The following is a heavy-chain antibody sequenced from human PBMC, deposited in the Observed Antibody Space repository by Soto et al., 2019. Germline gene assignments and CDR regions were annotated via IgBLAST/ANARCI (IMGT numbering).Heavy chain of an antibody. J-gene: IGHJ4*02. Sequence: ASVKVSCKASGYTFTSYAMHWVRQAPGQRLEWMGWIHGGNGNTKYSQKLQGRVSITRDTYASTAYMELSSLRSEDTAVYYCAREGELFLHYFDCRGQGTLVTVSS. CDR3: AREGELFLHYFDC. V-gene: IGHV1-3*01. D-gene: IGHD3-10*01. CDR2: IHGGNGNT. CDR1: GYTFTSYA.